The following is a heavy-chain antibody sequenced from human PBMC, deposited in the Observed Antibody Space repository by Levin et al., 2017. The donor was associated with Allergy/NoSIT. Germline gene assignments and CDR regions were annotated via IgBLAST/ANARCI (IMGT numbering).Heavy chain of an antibody. Sequence: LRLSCTVSGGSISSGDYYWSWIRQPPGKGLEWIGYIYYSGSTYYNPSLKSRVTISVDTSKNQFSLKLSSVTAADTAVYYCASLDYGDYLFDYWGQGTLVTVSS. CDR1: GGSISSGDYY. D-gene: IGHD4-17*01. CDR3: ASLDYGDYLFDY. J-gene: IGHJ4*02. V-gene: IGHV4-30-4*01. CDR2: IYYSGST.